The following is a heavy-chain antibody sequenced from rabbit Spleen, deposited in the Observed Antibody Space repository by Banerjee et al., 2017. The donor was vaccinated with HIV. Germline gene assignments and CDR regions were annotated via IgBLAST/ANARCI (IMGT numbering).Heavy chain of an antibody. CDR1: GFSFSDSYC. CDR3: ARAGASSGGDYISISYLYF. CDR2: IYTGDGYT. V-gene: IGHV1S45*01. Sequence: QQQLVESGGDLVKPGASLTLTCTASGFSFSDSYCICWVRQAPGKRPEWIACIYTGDGYTHYASWAKGRFTITKSSSTTVALQMTSLTAADTATYFCARAGASSGGDYISISYLYFWGPGTLVTVS. J-gene: IGHJ6*01. D-gene: IGHD1-1*01.